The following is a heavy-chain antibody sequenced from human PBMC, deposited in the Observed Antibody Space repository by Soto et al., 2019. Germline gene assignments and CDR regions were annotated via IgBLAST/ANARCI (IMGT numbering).Heavy chain of an antibody. J-gene: IGHJ3*02. V-gene: IGHV3-23*01. Sequence: EVQLLESGGGLVQPGGSLRLSCAASGFTFSSYAMSWVRQAPGKGLEWVSAISGSGGSTYYADSVKGRFTISRDNSKNTLYLQMNSLRAEDTAVYYCAKLPYYYDSSGYYYLDAFDIWGQGTMVTVSS. CDR3: AKLPYYYDSSGYYYLDAFDI. CDR1: GFTFSSYA. CDR2: ISGSGGST. D-gene: IGHD3-22*01.